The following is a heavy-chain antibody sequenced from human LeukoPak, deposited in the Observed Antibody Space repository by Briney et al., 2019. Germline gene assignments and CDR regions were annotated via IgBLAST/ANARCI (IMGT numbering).Heavy chain of an antibody. Sequence: SVKVSCKASGYTFTSYGISWVRQAPGQGLEWMGGIIPIFGTANYAQKFQGRVTITADESTSTAYMELSSLRSEDTAVYYCARGRDCSGGSCYSGNYYYYYGMDVWGQGTTVTVSS. D-gene: IGHD2-15*01. CDR1: GYTFTSYG. J-gene: IGHJ6*02. V-gene: IGHV1-69*13. CDR2: IIPIFGTA. CDR3: ARGRDCSGGSCYSGNYYYYYGMDV.